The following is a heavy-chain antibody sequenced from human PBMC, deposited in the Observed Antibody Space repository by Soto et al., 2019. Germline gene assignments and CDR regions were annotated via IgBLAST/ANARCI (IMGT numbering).Heavy chain of an antibody. V-gene: IGHV3-74*01. Sequence: LRLSCAASGFTFSSYWMHWVRQAPGKGLVWVSRINSDGSSTSYADSVKGRFTISRDDAKNTLYLQMNSLRAEDTAVYYCARVPDRGIEWLRLGLDYWGQGTLVTVSS. CDR1: GFTFSSYW. D-gene: IGHD5-12*01. J-gene: IGHJ4*02. CDR3: ARVPDRGIEWLRLGLDY. CDR2: INSDGSST.